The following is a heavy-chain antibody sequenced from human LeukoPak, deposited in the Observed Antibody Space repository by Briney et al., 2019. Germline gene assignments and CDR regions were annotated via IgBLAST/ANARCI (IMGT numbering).Heavy chain of an antibody. D-gene: IGHD6-19*01. Sequence: GGSLRLSCAASGFTFSSYAMHWVRQAPGKGLEWVAVISYDGSNKYYADSVKGRFTISRDNSRNTLYLQMNSLRAEDTAVYYCVRDSSVFSYYFDYWGQGTLVSVSS. CDR3: VRDSSVFSYYFDY. J-gene: IGHJ4*02. CDR2: ISYDGSNK. CDR1: GFTFSSYA. V-gene: IGHV3-30-3*01.